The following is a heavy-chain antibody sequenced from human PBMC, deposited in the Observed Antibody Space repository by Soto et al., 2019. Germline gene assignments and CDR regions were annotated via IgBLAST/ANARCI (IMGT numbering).Heavy chain of an antibody. V-gene: IGHV3-30*09. J-gene: IGHJ4*02. Sequence: QVQLVESGGGVVQPGRSLSLSCAASGFSVSAYTVHWVRQAPGKGLEWVAVISADGNHKYYTDSVKGRFATSRDTSTNTVCLQMNSLGPEDTAVYYCARWEEPLFKYWGQGTLVTVSS. CDR2: ISADGNHK. D-gene: IGHD1-26*01. CDR1: GFSVSAYT. CDR3: ARWEEPLFKY.